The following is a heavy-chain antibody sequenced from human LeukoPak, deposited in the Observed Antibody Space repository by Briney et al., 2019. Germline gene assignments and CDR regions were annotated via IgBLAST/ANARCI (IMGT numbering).Heavy chain of an antibody. Sequence: GASVKVSCKASGYTFTSYYMHWVRQAPGQGLERIANINPSGGSTRYAQKFRGRVTMTRDMSTSTVYMELSSLRSEDTAVYYCARTQVGAPGDYLDYWGQGTLVIVSS. D-gene: IGHD1-26*01. CDR2: INPSGGST. J-gene: IGHJ4*02. V-gene: IGHV1-46*01. CDR3: ARTQVGAPGDYLDY. CDR1: GYTFTSYY.